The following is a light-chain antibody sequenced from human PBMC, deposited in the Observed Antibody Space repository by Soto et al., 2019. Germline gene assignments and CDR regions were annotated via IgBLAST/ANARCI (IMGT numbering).Light chain of an antibody. CDR2: YDS. V-gene: IGLV3-21*04. Sequence: SYELTQPPSVSVAPGKTARITCGGNNIGSKDVHWYQQKPGQAPVLVIYYDSDRPSGIPERFSGSNSGNTATLTINRVEAGDEADYYCQVWDSSSDHVVFGGGTKLTVL. CDR1: NIGSKD. CDR3: QVWDSSSDHVV. J-gene: IGLJ2*01.